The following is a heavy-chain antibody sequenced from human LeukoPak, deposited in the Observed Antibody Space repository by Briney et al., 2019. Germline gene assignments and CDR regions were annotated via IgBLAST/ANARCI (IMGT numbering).Heavy chain of an antibody. D-gene: IGHD3-16*01. V-gene: IGHV3-7*03. CDR3: ARGGGLDV. CDR2: INHNGNVN. Sequence: GGSLRLSCAASRFTFSSYWMNWARQAPGKGLEWVASINHNGNVNYYVDSVKGRFTISRDNAKNSLYLQMSNLRAEDTAVYFCARGGGLDVWGQGATVTVSS. J-gene: IGHJ6*02. CDR1: RFTFSSYW.